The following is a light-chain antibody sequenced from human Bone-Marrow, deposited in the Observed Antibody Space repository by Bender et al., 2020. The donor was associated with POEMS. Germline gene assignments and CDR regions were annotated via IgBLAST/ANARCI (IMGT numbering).Light chain of an antibody. CDR2: DVT. J-gene: IGLJ1*01. Sequence: QSALTQPPSASGSPGQSVTISCTGTSSDVGGYDYVSWYQQHTGKAPKLMIYDVTRRPSGVSNRFSGSKSGNTASLTISGLQADDEAEYYCCSYAVGRSYVFGTGTKVTVL. CDR3: CSYAVGRSYV. CDR1: SSDVGGYDY. V-gene: IGLV2-23*02.